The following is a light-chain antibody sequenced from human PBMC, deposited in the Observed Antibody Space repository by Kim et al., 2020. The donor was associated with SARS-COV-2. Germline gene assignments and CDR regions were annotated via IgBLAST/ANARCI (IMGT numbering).Light chain of an antibody. Sequence: SPGARATLSCRATQAVTHNFLPWYQQKPGQAPRLLISGASRRATGIEDRISGSGSGTDFTLTISRLEPEDSAVYYCQQYGSSLQTFGQGTKVDIK. CDR3: QQYGSSLQT. CDR1: QAVTHNF. CDR2: GAS. V-gene: IGKV3-20*01. J-gene: IGKJ1*01.